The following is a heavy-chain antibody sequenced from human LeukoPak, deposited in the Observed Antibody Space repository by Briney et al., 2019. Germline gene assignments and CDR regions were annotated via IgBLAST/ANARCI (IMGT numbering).Heavy chain of an antibody. V-gene: IGHV1-18*01. D-gene: IGHD3-22*01. CDR1: GYTFTSCG. CDR2: VSAYNGNT. Sequence: ATVNLSCKASGYTFTSCGYSWVRNPPAQGIERMGWVSAYNGNTNYAQKLQSRVTITTDTSTSPSYMELSSLTADDTAVYYCARAGPYYYDYSWCDYWGQGTLVTVSS. CDR3: ARAGPYYYDYSWCDY. J-gene: IGHJ4*02.